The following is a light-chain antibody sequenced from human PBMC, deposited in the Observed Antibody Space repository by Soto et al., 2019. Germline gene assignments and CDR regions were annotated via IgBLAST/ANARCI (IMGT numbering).Light chain of an antibody. CDR2: NAS. J-gene: IGKJ1*01. V-gene: IGKV3-20*01. CDR1: QTVTSSY. CDR3: QQYDSTPQT. Sequence: EIVLTQSPGTLSLSPGERATLSCRASQTVTSSYLAWYQQKPGQAPRLLIYNASSRATGIPDRFSGSGSGTDFTLTISRLEPEDFAVYYCQQYDSTPQTFGQRTKVDIK.